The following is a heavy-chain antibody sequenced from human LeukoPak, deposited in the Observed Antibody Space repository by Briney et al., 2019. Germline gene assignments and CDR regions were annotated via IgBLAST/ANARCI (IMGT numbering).Heavy chain of an antibody. Sequence: SGGPLRLSCAASGFTFSSYAMSWVRQAPGKGLEWVSAISGSGGSTYYADSVKGRFTISRDNAKNSLYLQMNSLRAEDTAVYYCARVWESYDILTGYGGYFDYWGQGTLVTVSS. CDR1: GFTFSSYA. J-gene: IGHJ4*02. D-gene: IGHD3-9*01. CDR2: ISGSGGST. V-gene: IGHV3-23*01. CDR3: ARVWESYDILTGYGGYFDY.